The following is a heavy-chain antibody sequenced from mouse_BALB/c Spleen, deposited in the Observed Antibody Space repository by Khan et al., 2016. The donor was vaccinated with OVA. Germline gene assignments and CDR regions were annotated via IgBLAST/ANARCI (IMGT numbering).Heavy chain of an antibody. CDR1: GFSLTSYG. J-gene: IGHJ1*01. D-gene: IGHD2-4*01. V-gene: IGHV2-4*02. Sequence: QMQLEESGPGLVPPSQSLSITCTVSGFSLTSYGVHWVRQPPGKGLEWLGVIWSYGSTDYNAAFISRLSISKDNSKSQVFFKMNSLQADDTAIYYCASFYDYDWYFDVWGAGTTVTVSS. CDR2: IWSYGST. CDR3: ASFYDYDWYFDV.